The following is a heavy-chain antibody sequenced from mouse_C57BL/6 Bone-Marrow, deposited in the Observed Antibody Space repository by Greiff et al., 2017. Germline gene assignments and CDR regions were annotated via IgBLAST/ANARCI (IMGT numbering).Heavy chain of an antibody. Sequence: EVQLKEPGGGLVQPGGSLKLSCAASGFTFSDYYMYWVRQTPEKRLEWVAYISTGGGSTYYPDTVKGRFTISRDNAKNTLYLQMSRLKSEDTAMYYSARHQLFYAMDDWGQGTSVTVSS. CDR2: ISTGGGST. CDR1: GFTFSDYY. CDR3: ARHQLFYAMDD. J-gene: IGHJ4*01. V-gene: IGHV5-12*01. D-gene: IGHD4-1*02.